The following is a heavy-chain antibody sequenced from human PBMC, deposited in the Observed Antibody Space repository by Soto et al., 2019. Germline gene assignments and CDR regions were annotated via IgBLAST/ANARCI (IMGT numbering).Heavy chain of an antibody. CDR1: GGSISSYY. Sequence: SETLSLTCTVSGGSISSYYWSWIRQPPGKGLEWIGYIYYSGSTNYNPSLKSRVTISVDTSKNQFSLKLSSVTAADTAVYYCARELPSYNWNQYNWLDPWGQGTLVTVSS. V-gene: IGHV4-59*01. CDR2: IYYSGST. D-gene: IGHD1-20*01. CDR3: ARELPSYNWNQYNWLDP. J-gene: IGHJ5*02.